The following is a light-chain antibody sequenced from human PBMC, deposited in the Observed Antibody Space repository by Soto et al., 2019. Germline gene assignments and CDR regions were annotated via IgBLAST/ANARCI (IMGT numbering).Light chain of an antibody. CDR3: SSYAGSLYV. CDR2: EVS. V-gene: IGLV2-8*01. CDR1: SSDVGGYNY. J-gene: IGLJ1*01. Sequence: QSALTQPPSASGSPGQSVTISCTGTSSDVGGYNYVSWYQQHPGKAPKLVSYEVSKRPSGVPDRFSGSKSGNTASLTVSGLQAEDEADYSCSSYAGSLYVFGTGTKLTVL.